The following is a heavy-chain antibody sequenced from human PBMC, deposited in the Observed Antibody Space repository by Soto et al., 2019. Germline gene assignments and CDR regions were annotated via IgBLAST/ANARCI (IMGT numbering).Heavy chain of an antibody. CDR2: IYSSGST. J-gene: IGHJ6*02. CDR1: TVCINGYY. Sequence: SETLSLTCRVSTVCINGYYWNWIRQSPGKGLEWIAFIYSSGSTNYNPSLKSRATISVDRSKNQVSLKLTSVTAADTAVYYCARGKRDSTSCSDVRGQGTMVTVSS. D-gene: IGHD2-2*01. CDR3: ARGKRDSTSCSDV. V-gene: IGHV4-59*01.